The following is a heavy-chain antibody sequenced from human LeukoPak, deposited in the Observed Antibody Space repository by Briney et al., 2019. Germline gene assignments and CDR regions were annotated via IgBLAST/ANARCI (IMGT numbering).Heavy chain of an antibody. CDR3: AKDGYSSSWYYFDY. CDR2: ISGSGGST. V-gene: IGHV3-23*01. J-gene: IGHJ4*02. CDR1: GFTFSSYA. D-gene: IGHD6-13*01. Sequence: GGSLRLSCAASGFTFSSYAMSWVRQAPGKGLEWVSAISGSGGSTYYADSVKGRFTISRDNSKNTLYLQMNSLGAEDTAVYYCAKDGYSSSWYYFDYWGQGTLVTVSS.